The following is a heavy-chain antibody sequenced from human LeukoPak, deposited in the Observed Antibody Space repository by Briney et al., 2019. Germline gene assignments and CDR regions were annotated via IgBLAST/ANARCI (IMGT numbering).Heavy chain of an antibody. D-gene: IGHD4/OR15-4a*01. Sequence: SETLSLTCTVSGGSISSGSYYWSWIRQPPGKGLEWIGYIYYSGTTSYNPSLRSRVTMSVDTSKNQFSLRLSSVTAADTAVYYCARMGAIAGASANPDHWGQGTLVTVSS. CDR3: ARMGAIAGASANPDH. J-gene: IGHJ4*02. V-gene: IGHV4-61*01. CDR1: GGSISSGSYY. CDR2: IYYSGTT.